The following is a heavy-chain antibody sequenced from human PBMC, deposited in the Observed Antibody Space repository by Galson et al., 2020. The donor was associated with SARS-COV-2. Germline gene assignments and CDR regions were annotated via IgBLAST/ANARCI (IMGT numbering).Heavy chain of an antibody. J-gene: IGHJ6*03. D-gene: IGHD2-8*01. CDR2: IWYDGSNK. CDR1: GFTFSSYG. V-gene: IGHV3-33*06. CDR3: AKEYVRAENYYCCYMDV. Sequence: GGSLRLSCAASGFTFSSYGMHWVRQAPGKGLEWVAVIWYDGSNKYYADSVKGRFTISRDNSKNTLYLQMNSLRAEDTAVYYCAKEYVRAENYYCCYMDVWGKGTTVTVAS.